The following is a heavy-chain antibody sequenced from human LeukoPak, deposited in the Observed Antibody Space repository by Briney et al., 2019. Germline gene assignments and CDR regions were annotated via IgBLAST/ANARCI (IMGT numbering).Heavy chain of an antibody. CDR1: GYTFTGYY. Sequence: ASVKVSCKASGYTFTGYYMHWVRQAPGQGLEWMGWINPNSGGTYYAQKFQGRVTMTRDTSISTAYMELSRLRSDDTAVYYCARLLRGYSYGGPSGMDVWGQGTTVTVSS. J-gene: IGHJ6*02. D-gene: IGHD5-18*01. V-gene: IGHV1-2*02. CDR3: ARLLRGYSYGGPSGMDV. CDR2: INPNSGGT.